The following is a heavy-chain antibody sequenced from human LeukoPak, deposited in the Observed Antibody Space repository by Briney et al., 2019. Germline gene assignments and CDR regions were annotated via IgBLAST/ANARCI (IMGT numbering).Heavy chain of an antibody. CDR3: ARGPLLGMSDWSFVL. CDR1: GYIFSDYY. D-gene: IGHD7-27*01. CDR2: IDPNSGGT. V-gene: IGHV1-2*06. J-gene: IGHJ2*01. Sequence: ASVKVSCKASGYIFSDYYLNWVPQAPGQRLEWMGRIDPNSGGTYYAQSFQGRVTMTRDTSINSAYMDLSSLISGDTAVYYCARGPLLGMSDWSFVLWGLGNLVTVSS.